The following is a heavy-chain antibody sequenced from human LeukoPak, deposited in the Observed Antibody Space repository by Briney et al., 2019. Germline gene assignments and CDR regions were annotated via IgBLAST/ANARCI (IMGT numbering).Heavy chain of an antibody. CDR3: ARALKGLWFGEFVFDY. J-gene: IGHJ4*02. V-gene: IGHV4-34*01. CDR1: GGSFTGYY. CDR2: INHSGST. D-gene: IGHD3-10*01. Sequence: SETLSLTSAVYGGSFTGYYWSWIRQPPGKGLEWIGEINHSGSTNYNPSLKSRDTISVDTYKNQFSLKLSSVPAADTVVYYCARALKGLWFGEFVFDYWGQGTLVTVSS.